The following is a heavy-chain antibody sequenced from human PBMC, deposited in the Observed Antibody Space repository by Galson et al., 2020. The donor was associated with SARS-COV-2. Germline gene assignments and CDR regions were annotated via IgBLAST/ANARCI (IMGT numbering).Heavy chain of an antibody. CDR2: IYYTESN. CDR3: ARQILTGYYSFYYFYF. V-gene: IGHV4-39*01. Sequence: SETLSLTCTVSGGPISSSNYYWAWVRQPPGEGLEWIGSIYYTESNYYNPSLTRRVTMSVDTSRNQFSLKLSSVTAADTAVYYCARQILTGYYSFYYFYFWGQGTLVTVSS. CDR1: GGPISSSNYY. D-gene: IGHD3-9*01. J-gene: IGHJ4*02.